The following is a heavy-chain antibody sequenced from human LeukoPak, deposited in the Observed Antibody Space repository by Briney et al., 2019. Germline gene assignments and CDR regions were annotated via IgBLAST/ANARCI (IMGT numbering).Heavy chain of an antibody. CDR3: ARAGIVVVPAAILNYYYYYMDV. D-gene: IGHD2-2*02. CDR1: GGSISSYG. Sequence: SETLSLTCTVAGGSISSYGGGWIRQPGGKGREWSGRIYIGGRTNYNPSRKSRVTMSVDTSKNQFCRRLRSVTAARTGVYYCARAGIVVVPAAILNYYYYYMDVWGKGTTVTVSS. V-gene: IGHV4-4*07. CDR2: IYIGGRT. J-gene: IGHJ6*03.